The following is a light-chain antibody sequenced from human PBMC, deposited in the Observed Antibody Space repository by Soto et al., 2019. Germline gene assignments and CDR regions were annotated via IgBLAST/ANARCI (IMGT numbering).Light chain of an antibody. J-gene: IGKJ1*01. CDR3: QQYNNWPPK. CDR1: QSVSSN. CDR2: GAS. Sequence: EIVMTQSPATLSVSPGERATLSCRASQSVSSNLAWYQQKPGQAPRLLIYGASTRATGIPARFSGSGSGTEFTITISSLQSEDFAVYYCQQYNNWPPKFGQGTKVEIK. V-gene: IGKV3-15*01.